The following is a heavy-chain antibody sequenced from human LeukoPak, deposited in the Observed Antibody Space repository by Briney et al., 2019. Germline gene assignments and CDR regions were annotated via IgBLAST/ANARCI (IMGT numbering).Heavy chain of an antibody. Sequence: ASVKVSCEASGYTFTGYYMHWVRQAPGQGLEWMGWIIPNSGDTKYAQKFQGRVTMTRDTSISTAYMELSRLRSDDTAMYYCARDLGTYTFDFDYWGQGTLVTVSS. J-gene: IGHJ4*02. CDR3: ARDLGTYTFDFDY. D-gene: IGHD1-26*01. CDR2: IIPNSGDT. CDR1: GYTFTGYY. V-gene: IGHV1-2*02.